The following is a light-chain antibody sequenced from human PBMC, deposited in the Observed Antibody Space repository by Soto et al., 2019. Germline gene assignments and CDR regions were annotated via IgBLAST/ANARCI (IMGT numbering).Light chain of an antibody. J-gene: IGLJ3*02. Sequence: QLVLTQSPSASASLGASVKLTCTLSSGHSNYAIAWHQQQAEKGPRYLMKLNSDGSHSTGDGIPDRFSGSSSGAERYLTISSLQSEDEADYYCQTWGSGIRVFGGGTKLTVL. CDR1: SGHSNYA. CDR3: QTWGSGIRV. CDR2: LNSDGSH. V-gene: IGLV4-69*01.